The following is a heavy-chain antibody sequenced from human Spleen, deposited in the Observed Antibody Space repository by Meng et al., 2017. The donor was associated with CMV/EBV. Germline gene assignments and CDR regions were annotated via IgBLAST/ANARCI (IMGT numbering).Heavy chain of an antibody. D-gene: IGHD3-3*01. V-gene: IGHV3-53*01. CDR3: ARGNYDFWSGYEDNWFDP. CDR2: IYSGGST. J-gene: IGHJ5*02. Sequence: GESLKISCAASGFTVSSNYMSWVRQAPGKGLEWVSVIYSGGSTYYADSVKGRFTISRDNSKNTLYLQMNSLRAEDTAVYYCARGNYDFWSGYEDNWFDPWGQGTLVTVSS. CDR1: GFTVSSNY.